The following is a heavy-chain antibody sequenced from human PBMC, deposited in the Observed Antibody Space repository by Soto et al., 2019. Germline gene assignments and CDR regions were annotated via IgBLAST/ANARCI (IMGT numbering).Heavy chain of an antibody. J-gene: IGHJ4*02. D-gene: IGHD2-2*01. CDR3: QTIVVVPAAMNY. CDR1: GFTVSSNY. Sequence: GGSLRLSCAASGFTVSSNYMSWVRQAPGKGLEWVSVIYSGGSTYYADSVKGRFTISRDNSKNTLYLQMNSLRAEDTAVYYCQTIVVVPAAMNYWGQGTLVTVSS. CDR2: IYSGGST. V-gene: IGHV3-66*01.